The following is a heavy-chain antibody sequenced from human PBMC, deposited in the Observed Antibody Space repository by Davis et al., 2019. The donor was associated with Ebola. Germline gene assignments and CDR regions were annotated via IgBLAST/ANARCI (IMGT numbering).Heavy chain of an antibody. CDR2: IYYSGST. Sequence: SETLSRTCTVSGGSISSYYWSWIRQPPGKGLEWIGYIYYSGSTNYNPSLKSRVTISVDTSKNQFSLKLSSVTAADTAVYYCARVDTATGMDVWGQGTTVTVSS. V-gene: IGHV4-59*01. J-gene: IGHJ6*02. CDR1: GGSISSYY. CDR3: ARVDTATGMDV. D-gene: IGHD5-18*01.